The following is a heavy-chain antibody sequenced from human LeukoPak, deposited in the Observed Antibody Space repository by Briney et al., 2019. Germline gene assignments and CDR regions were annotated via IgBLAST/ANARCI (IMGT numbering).Heavy chain of an antibody. CDR2: IYRDDNT. CDR3: AREGPINNGDLDY. D-gene: IGHD1/OR15-1a*01. V-gene: IGHV3-66*01. J-gene: IGHJ4*02. Sequence: GGSLRLSCAASGFTVSTNYMSWVRQAPGKGLEWVSVIYRDDNTYYADSVKGRFTISRDNSKNTLYLQMNSLRAEDTAVYYCAREGPINNGDLDYWGQGTLVTVSP. CDR1: GFTVSTNY.